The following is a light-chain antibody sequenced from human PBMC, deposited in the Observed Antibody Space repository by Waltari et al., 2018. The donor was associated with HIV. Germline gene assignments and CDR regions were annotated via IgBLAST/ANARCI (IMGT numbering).Light chain of an antibody. J-gene: IGKJ4*01. V-gene: IGKV3-11*01. CDR3: QQRSKWPPLT. CDR1: QSVTTY. Sequence: DIVLTQSPATLSLSPGERATLSCRASQSVTTYLSWYQQKPGQAPRLLIYDASHRASGIPARFSGSGSGTDFTLTISSLEPEYFAVYYCQQRSKWPPLTFGGGTKVEIK. CDR2: DAS.